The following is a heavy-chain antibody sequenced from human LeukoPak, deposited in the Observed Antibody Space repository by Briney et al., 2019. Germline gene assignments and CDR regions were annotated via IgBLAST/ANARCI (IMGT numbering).Heavy chain of an antibody. J-gene: IGHJ6*03. V-gene: IGHV3-30*18. CDR1: GFPFSSYG. CDR2: ISYDSSNW. CDR3: VKVKQQLVRLLGRDTTYYYNYYLDV. Sequence: GRSLRLSCEGSGFPFSSYGMHWVRQAPGKWLEWLALISYDSSNWVIADSVKGRFTISRDNAKNSLYLQMNSLRAEDTAVYYCVKVKQQLVRLLGRDTTYYYNYYLDVWGKGTTVTVSS. D-gene: IGHD6-13*01.